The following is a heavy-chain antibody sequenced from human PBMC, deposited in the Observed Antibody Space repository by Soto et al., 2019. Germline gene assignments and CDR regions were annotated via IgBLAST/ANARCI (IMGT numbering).Heavy chain of an antibody. CDR3: ARLGEGYDILTGYYTIPWFDP. CDR1: GGSISSYY. CDR2: IYYSGST. V-gene: IGHV4-59*08. J-gene: IGHJ5*02. Sequence: TSETLSLTCTVSGGSISSYYWSWIRPPPGKGLEWIGYIYYSGSTNYNPSLKGRVTISVDTSKNQFSLKLSSVTAADTAVYYCARLGEGYDILTGYYTIPWFDPWGQGTLVTVSS. D-gene: IGHD3-9*01.